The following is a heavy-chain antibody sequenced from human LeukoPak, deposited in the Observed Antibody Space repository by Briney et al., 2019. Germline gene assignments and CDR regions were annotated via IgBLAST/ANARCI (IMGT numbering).Heavy chain of an antibody. CDR3: AREGMVATFDY. Sequence: GSLRLSCAASGFNFSSYSMNWVRQAPGKGLEWVSSISSSSSYIYHADSVKGRFTISRDKAKNSLYLQMNSLRAEDTAIYYCAREGMVATFDYWGQGTLVTVSS. CDR1: GFNFSSYS. D-gene: IGHD5-12*01. J-gene: IGHJ4*02. CDR2: ISSSSSYI. V-gene: IGHV3-21*01.